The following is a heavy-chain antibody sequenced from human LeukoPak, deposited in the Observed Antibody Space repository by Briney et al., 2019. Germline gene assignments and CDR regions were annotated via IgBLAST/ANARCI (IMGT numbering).Heavy chain of an antibody. CDR3: AKDQVGQWLVYYFDY. D-gene: IGHD6-19*01. CDR1: GFTFSSYA. CDR2: ISGSGGST. Sequence: GGSLRLSCAASGFTFSSYAMSWVRQAPGKGLDWVSAISGSGGSTYYADSVKGRFTISRDNSKNTLYLQMNSLRAEDTAVYYCAKDQVGQWLVYYFDYWGQGTLVTVSS. J-gene: IGHJ4*02. V-gene: IGHV3-23*01.